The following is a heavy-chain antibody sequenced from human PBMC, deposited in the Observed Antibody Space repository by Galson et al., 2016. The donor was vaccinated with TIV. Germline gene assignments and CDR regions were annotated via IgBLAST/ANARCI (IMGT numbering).Heavy chain of an antibody. Sequence: SVKVSCKASGYTFTSYDINWVRQATGQGLEWMGWMNPNSGNTGYAQKCRGRVTTTRNTSVRTAYMELSSLSSEDQAVYCCGRSGDYGDYWGQGTLVTVSS. CDR2: MNPNSGNT. J-gene: IGHJ4*02. CDR1: GYTFTSYD. CDR3: GRSGDYGDY. D-gene: IGHD4-17*01. V-gene: IGHV1-8*02.